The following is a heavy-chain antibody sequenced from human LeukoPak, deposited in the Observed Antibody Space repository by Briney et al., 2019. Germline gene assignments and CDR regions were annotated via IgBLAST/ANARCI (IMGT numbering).Heavy chain of an antibody. D-gene: IGHD6-19*01. CDR2: ISGSGGST. CDR3: AEPALRSSGWYFGGRNWFDP. J-gene: IGHJ5*02. Sequence: GGSLRLSCAASGFTFSSYAMSWVRQAPGKGLEWVSAISGSGGSTYYADSVKGRFTISRDNSKNTLYLQMNSLRAEDTAVYYCAEPALRSSGWYFGGRNWFDPWGQGTLVTVSS. CDR1: GFTFSSYA. V-gene: IGHV3-23*01.